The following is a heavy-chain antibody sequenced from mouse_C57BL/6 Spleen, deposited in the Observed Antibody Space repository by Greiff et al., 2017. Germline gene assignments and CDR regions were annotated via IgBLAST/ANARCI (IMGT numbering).Heavy chain of an antibody. V-gene: IGHV1-82*01. Sequence: QVQLQQSGPELVKPGASVKISCKASGYAFGSSWMNWVKQRPGKGLEWIGRIYPGDGDTNYNGKFKGKATLTADKSSSTAYMQLSSLTSEDSAVYFCARRSGSSYWYFDVWGTGTTVTVSS. D-gene: IGHD1-1*01. CDR3: ARRSGSSYWYFDV. CDR1: GYAFGSSW. J-gene: IGHJ1*03. CDR2: IYPGDGDT.